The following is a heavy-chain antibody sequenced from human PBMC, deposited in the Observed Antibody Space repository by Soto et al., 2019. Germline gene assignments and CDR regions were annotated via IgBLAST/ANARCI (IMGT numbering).Heavy chain of an antibody. CDR1: GGSISSSSYY. D-gene: IGHD6-19*01. CDR3: AGGYSSGWFPAHY. Sequence: SETLSLTCTVSGGSISSSSYYWGWIRQPPGKGLEWIGSIYYSGSTYYNPSLKSRVTISVDTSKNQFSLKLSSVTAADTAVYYCAGGYSSGWFPAHYWGQGTLVTVSS. V-gene: IGHV4-39*01. CDR2: IYYSGST. J-gene: IGHJ4*02.